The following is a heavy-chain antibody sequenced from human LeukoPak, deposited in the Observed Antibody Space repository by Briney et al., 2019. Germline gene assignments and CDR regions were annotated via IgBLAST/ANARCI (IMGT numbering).Heavy chain of an antibody. CDR2: IYYSGSN. D-gene: IGHD1-1*01. Sequence: SETLSLTCTVSGGSISGYYWTWIRQPPGKGREYIGYIYYSGSNNHHPSPKSRVTISVDTSKNQFSLKLSSVTAADTAVYYCARGRYTFDYWGQGTLVTVSS. CDR3: ARGRYTFDY. J-gene: IGHJ4*02. V-gene: IGHV4-59*01. CDR1: GGSISGYY.